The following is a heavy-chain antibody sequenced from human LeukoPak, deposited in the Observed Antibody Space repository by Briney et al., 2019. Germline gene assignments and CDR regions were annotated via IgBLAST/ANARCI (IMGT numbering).Heavy chain of an antibody. D-gene: IGHD6-13*01. CDR3: ARGIAKYYYYYGMDV. CDR2: INHSGST. Sequence: SETLSLTCTVSGGSISSYYWSWIRQPPGKGLEWIGEINHSGSTNYNPSLKSRVTISVDTSKNQFSLKLSSVTAADTAVYYCARGIAKYYYYYGMDVWGQGTTVTVSS. CDR1: GGSISSYY. V-gene: IGHV4-34*01. J-gene: IGHJ6*02.